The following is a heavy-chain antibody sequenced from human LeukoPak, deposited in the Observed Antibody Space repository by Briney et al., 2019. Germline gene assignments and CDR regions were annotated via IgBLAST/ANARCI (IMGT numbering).Heavy chain of an antibody. CDR1: GGSFSGYY. V-gene: IGHV3-23*01. Sequence: ETLSLTCAVYGGSFSGYYWSWIRQPPGKGLEWVSAISGSGGSTYFADSVKGRFTISRDNSKNTLFLQMNSLRVEDTAVYYCAKPAREHGDYWYFDLWGRGTLVTVSS. D-gene: IGHD4-17*01. J-gene: IGHJ2*01. CDR3: AKPAREHGDYWYFDL. CDR2: ISGSGGST.